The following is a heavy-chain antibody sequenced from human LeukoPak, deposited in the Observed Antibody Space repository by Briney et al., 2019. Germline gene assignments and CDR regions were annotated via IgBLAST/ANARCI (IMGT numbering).Heavy chain of an antibody. CDR2: IYYSGST. Sequence: PSETLSLTCTVSGGSISSSSYYWGWIRQPPGKGLEWNGSIYYSGSTYYNPSLKSRVTISVDTSKNQSSLKLSSVTAADTAVYYCARASPPYYDYVWGSYRSPRFDYWGQGTLVTVSS. J-gene: IGHJ4*02. D-gene: IGHD3-16*02. V-gene: IGHV4-39*01. CDR3: ARASPPYYDYVWGSYRSPRFDY. CDR1: GGSISSSSYY.